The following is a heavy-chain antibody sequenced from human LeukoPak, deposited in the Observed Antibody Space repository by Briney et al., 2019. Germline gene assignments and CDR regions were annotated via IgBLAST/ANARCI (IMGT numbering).Heavy chain of an antibody. D-gene: IGHD5-18*01. Sequence: GASVKVSCKASGYTFTSYDINWVRQAPGQGLEWMGWMNPNSGNTGYAQKFQGRVTMTRDTSISTAYMELSSLRSEDTAVYYCARMRGYSLGFWYLELWSRGTLATVSS. V-gene: IGHV1-8*01. CDR1: GYTFTSYD. J-gene: IGHJ2*01. CDR2: MNPNSGNT. CDR3: ARMRGYSLGFWYLEL.